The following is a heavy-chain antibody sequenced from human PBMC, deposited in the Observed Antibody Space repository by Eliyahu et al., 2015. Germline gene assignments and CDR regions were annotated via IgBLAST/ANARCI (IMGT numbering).Heavy chain of an antibody. Sequence: QVQLVESGGGVVQPGXSLRLSCAASEFTFXXYGXHWVRQAPGKGLEWVAVIXYDGNDKYYPDSXKGRFTISRDNSKNTLYLQMNSLRAEDTAVYYCAKTYGSGSDYYYYYYGIDVWGQGTTVTVSS. CDR2: IXYDGNDK. D-gene: IGHD3-10*01. CDR3: AKTYGSGSDYYYYYYGIDV. V-gene: IGHV3-30*18. J-gene: IGHJ6*02. CDR1: EFTFXXYG.